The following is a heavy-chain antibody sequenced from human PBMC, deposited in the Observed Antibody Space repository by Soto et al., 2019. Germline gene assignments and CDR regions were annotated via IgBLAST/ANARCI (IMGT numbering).Heavy chain of an antibody. D-gene: IGHD1-26*01. J-gene: IGHJ3*02. V-gene: IGHV4-31*03. CDR3: AREVISPATSDAFDI. CDR2: IYHTGAA. CDR1: GGSLSSDNFF. Sequence: QVQLQESGPGLVKPSQTLSVTCTVSGGSLSSDNFFWSWVRQHPETGLEWVGYIYHTGAAYYNPSVKSRLTISLDTSTNRCSLSLISVTAADTAVYDCAREVISPATSDAFDIWGQGTMVTVSS.